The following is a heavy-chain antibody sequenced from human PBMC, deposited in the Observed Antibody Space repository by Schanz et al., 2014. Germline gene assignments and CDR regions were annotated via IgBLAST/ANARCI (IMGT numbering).Heavy chain of an antibody. J-gene: IGHJ4*02. CDR2: IKSKTDGGTR. Sequence: EVQLVESGGGLVKPGGSLRLSCATSGFTLNNAWMNWVRQAPGKGLQWVARIKSKTDGGTRDYAAPVKGRFTISTDDSKNTVNLQINNLQPEDTAVNNCTADMWFGAVWGVWWGQGTLVTVSS. CDR3: TADMWFGAVWGVW. CDR1: GFTLNNAW. V-gene: IGHV3-15*01. D-gene: IGHD3-10*01.